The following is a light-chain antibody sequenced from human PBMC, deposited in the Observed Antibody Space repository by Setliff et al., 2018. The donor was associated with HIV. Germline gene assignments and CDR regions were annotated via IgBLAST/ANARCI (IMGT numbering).Light chain of an antibody. CDR2: DVS. V-gene: IGLV2-14*01. CDR3: SSYTISSTDV. J-gene: IGLJ1*01. CDR1: SSDVGTYNA. Sequence: QSALTQPASVSGSPGQSITISCTGTSSDVGTYNAVYWYQQHPGKAPKLMIYDVSTRPSGVSNRFSGSKSGNTASLTISGLQTEDEADYYCSSYTISSTDVFGTGTKVTVL.